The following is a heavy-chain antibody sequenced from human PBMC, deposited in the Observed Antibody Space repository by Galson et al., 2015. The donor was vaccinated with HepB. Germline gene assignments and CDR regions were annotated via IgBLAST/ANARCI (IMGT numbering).Heavy chain of an antibody. CDR2: ISSSSSYT. J-gene: IGHJ6*02. CDR1: GFTFSSYS. V-gene: IGHV3-21*01. CDR3: ARGGSEYSGYDLDYYYGMDV. D-gene: IGHD5-12*01. Sequence: SLRLSCAASGFTFSSYSMNWVRQAPGKGLEWVSSISSSSSYTYYADSVKGRFTISRDNAKNSLCLQMNSLRAEDTAVYYCARGGSEYSGYDLDYYYGMDVWGQGTTVTVSS.